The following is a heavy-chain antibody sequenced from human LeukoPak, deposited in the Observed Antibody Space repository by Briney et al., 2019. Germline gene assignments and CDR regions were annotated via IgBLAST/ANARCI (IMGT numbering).Heavy chain of an antibody. CDR1: GFTFSSYA. CDR2: ISYDGSNK. CDR3: AREDAFDI. J-gene: IGHJ3*02. Sequence: PGGSLILSCAASGFTFSSYAMHWVRQAPGKGLEWVAVISYDGSNKYYADSVKGRFTISRDNSKNTLYLQMNSLRAEDTAVYYCAREDAFDIWGQGTMVTVSS. V-gene: IGHV3-30-3*01.